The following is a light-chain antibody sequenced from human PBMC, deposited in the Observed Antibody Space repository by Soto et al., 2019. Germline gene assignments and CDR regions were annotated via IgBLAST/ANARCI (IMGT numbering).Light chain of an antibody. V-gene: IGKV1-6*01. CDR2: AAS. CDR1: QVVKND. J-gene: IGKJ1*01. CDR3: LQDYDYPLT. Sequence: AIQMTQSSSSLSASVGDRVTIACRASQVVKNDLSWYQQKPGKAPKLLIYAASSLQSGVPSRFSGSGSGTDFTLTISSLQPDDFATYYCLQDYDYPLTFGQGTKVEIK.